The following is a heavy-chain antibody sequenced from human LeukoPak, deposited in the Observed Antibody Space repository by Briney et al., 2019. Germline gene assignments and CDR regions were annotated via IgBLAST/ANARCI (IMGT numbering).Heavy chain of an antibody. CDR1: GYTFTGYY. D-gene: IGHD2-2*01. J-gene: IGHJ6*03. Sequence: ASVKVSCKASGYTFTGYYMHWVRQAPGQGREWMGWINPNSGGTNYAQKFQGRVTMTRDTSISTAYMELSRLRSDDTAVYYCARGSPYCSSTSCYPYYYYYMDVWGKGTTVTVSS. V-gene: IGHV1-2*02. CDR2: INPNSGGT. CDR3: ARGSPYCSSTSCYPYYYYYMDV.